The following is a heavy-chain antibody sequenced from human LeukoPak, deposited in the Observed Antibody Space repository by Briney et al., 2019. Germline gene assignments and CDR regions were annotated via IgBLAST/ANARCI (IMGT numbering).Heavy chain of an antibody. CDR2: INKDGSEK. V-gene: IGHV3-7*03. Sequence: GGSLRLSCVVSKLTFSGYWMRWVRQAPGKGLEWVAAINKDGSEKRYVDSVEGRFTISRDNARNSVYLQMTSLGAEDTAVYYCATYTQHFGAPGGADYWGLGTLVTVSS. J-gene: IGHJ4*02. D-gene: IGHD2-8*02. CDR3: ATYTQHFGAPGGADY. CDR1: KLTFSGYW.